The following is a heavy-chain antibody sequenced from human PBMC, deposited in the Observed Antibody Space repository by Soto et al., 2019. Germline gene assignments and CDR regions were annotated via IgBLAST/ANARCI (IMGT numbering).Heavy chain of an antibody. D-gene: IGHD5-12*01. CDR1: GGSISSGDYY. CDR3: ARWLGYGPHFDY. V-gene: IGHV4-30-4*01. Sequence: SETLSLTCTVSGGSISSGDYYWSWIRPPPGKGLEWIGYIYYSGSTYYNPSLKSRVTISVDTSKNQFSLKLSSVTAADTAVYYCARWLGYGPHFDYWGQGTLVTVS. CDR2: IYYSGST. J-gene: IGHJ4*02.